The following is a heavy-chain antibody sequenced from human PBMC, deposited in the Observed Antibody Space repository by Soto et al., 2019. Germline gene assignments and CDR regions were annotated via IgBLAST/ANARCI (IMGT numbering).Heavy chain of an antibody. CDR3: ARDDDDRSGYPYRGSAFDI. CDR1: GGSISSGGYY. J-gene: IGHJ3*02. V-gene: IGHV4-31*03. D-gene: IGHD3-22*01. CDR2: IYYSGST. Sequence: SETLSLTCTVSGGSISSGGYYWSWIRQHPGKGLEWIGYIYYSGSTYYNPSLKSRVTISVDTSKNQFSLKLSSVTAADTAVYYCARDDDDRSGYPYRGSAFDIWGQGTMVTV.